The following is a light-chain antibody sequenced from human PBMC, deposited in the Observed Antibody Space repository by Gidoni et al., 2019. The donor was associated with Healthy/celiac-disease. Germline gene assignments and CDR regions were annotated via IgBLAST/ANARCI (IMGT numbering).Light chain of an antibody. Sequence: QSALTQPASVSGSPGQSITISCTGTSSDVGGYNYVAWYQQHPGKAPKPMIYEVSNRPLGVSNRFSGSKSGNTASLTISGLQAEDEPDYYCSSYTSSSTVVFGGGTKLTVL. CDR3: SSYTSSSTVV. CDR2: EVS. CDR1: SSDVGGYNY. J-gene: IGLJ3*02. V-gene: IGLV2-14*01.